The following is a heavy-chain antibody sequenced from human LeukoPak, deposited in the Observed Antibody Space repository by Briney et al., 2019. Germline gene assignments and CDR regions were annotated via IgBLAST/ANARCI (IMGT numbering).Heavy chain of an antibody. J-gene: IGHJ4*02. CDR3: AKGGRGSIATRPDY. V-gene: IGHV3-23*01. Sequence: SLILACAASGXTFTSYAINWVRQAPGKGLEWGSAIRGSGDNTYYADSVKGRFTITRDNYKNALYMEMKRMRVEDTAVYYCAKGGRGSIATRPDYWGQGTLVTVSS. D-gene: IGHD6-6*01. CDR1: GXTFTSYA. CDR2: IRGSGDNT.